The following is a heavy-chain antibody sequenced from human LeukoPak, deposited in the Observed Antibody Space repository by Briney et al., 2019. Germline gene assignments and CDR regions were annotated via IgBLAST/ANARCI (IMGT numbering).Heavy chain of an antibody. D-gene: IGHD3-22*01. Sequence: ASVKVSCKASGYTFTSYGISWVRQAPGQGLEWMGWISAYNGNTNYAQKLQGRVTMTTDTSTSTAYTELRSLRSDDTAVYYCARDPYYDSSGYYLHWGQGTLVTVSS. CDR2: ISAYNGNT. CDR3: ARDPYYDSSGYYLH. V-gene: IGHV1-18*01. CDR1: GYTFTSYG. J-gene: IGHJ4*02.